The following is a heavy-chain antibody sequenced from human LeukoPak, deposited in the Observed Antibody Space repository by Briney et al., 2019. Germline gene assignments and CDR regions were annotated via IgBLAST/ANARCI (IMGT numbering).Heavy chain of an antibody. J-gene: IGHJ4*02. CDR1: GFTFSSYA. D-gene: IGHD6-13*01. V-gene: IGHV3-30*04. CDR3: AKDRQQLYYFDY. CDR2: LSYDGNNK. Sequence: GGSLRLSCVASGFTFSSYATHWVRQAPGKGLEWVAILSYDGNNKYYADSVKGRFTISRDNSKNTLYLQMNSLRAEDTAVYYCAKDRQQLYYFDYWGQGTLVTVSS.